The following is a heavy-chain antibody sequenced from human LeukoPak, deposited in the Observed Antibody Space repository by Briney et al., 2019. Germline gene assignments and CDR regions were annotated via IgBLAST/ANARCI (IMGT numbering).Heavy chain of an antibody. D-gene: IGHD6-19*01. CDR3: ARIAVAGTLLDY. J-gene: IGHJ4*02. V-gene: IGHV4-39*01. Sequence: HPSETLSLTCTVSGGSINSSSHYWGWIRQPPGKGLEWIGSIYYSGSTYYNPSLKSRVTISVDTSKNQFSLKLSSVTAADTAVYYCARIAVAGTLLDYWGQGTLVTVSS. CDR2: IYYSGST. CDR1: GGSINSSSHY.